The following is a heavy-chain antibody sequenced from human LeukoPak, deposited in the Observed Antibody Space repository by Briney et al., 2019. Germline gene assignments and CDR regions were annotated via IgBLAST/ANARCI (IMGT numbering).Heavy chain of an antibody. V-gene: IGHV4-34*01. CDR1: GGSFSGYY. CDR3: ARNLYYYDSRGYSPLDY. CDR2: INHSGST. Sequence: PSETLSLTCAVYGGSFSGYYWSWIRQPPGKGLEWIGEINHSGSTNYNPSLKSRVTISVDTSKNQFSLKLSSVTAADTAVYYRARNLYYYDSRGYSPLDYWGQGTLVPVSS. D-gene: IGHD3-22*01. J-gene: IGHJ4*02.